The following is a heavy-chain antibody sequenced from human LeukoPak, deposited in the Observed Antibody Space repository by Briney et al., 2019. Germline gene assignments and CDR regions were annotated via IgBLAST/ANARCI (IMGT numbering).Heavy chain of an antibody. D-gene: IGHD5-18*01. CDR3: ARAIGGGYSYGYRYFDY. V-gene: IGHV4-59*01. Sequence: SETLSLTCTVSGGSISSYYWSWIRQPPGKGLEWIGYIYYSGSTNYNPSLKSRVTISVDTSKNQFSLKLSSVTAADTAVYYCARAIGGGYSYGYRYFDYWGQGTLVTVSS. CDR1: GGSISSYY. CDR2: IYYSGST. J-gene: IGHJ4*02.